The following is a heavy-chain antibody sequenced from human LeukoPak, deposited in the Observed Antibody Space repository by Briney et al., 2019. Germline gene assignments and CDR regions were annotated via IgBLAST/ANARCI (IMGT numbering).Heavy chain of an antibody. CDR3: ARAPVDIVVVPTNYWYFDL. J-gene: IGHJ2*01. Sequence: SETLSLTCAVSGGSISSGGYSWSWIRQPPGKGLEWIGYIYHSGSTYYNPSLKSRVTISVDTSKNQFSLKLSSVTAADTAVYYCARAPVDIVVVPTNYWYFDLWGRGTLVTVSS. CDR1: GGSISSGGYS. V-gene: IGHV4-30-2*01. CDR2: IYHSGST. D-gene: IGHD2-2*03.